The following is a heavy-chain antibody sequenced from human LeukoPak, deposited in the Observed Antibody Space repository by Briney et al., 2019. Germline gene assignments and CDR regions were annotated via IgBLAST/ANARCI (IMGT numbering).Heavy chain of an antibody. J-gene: IGHJ4*02. CDR1: GGSISSYY. Sequence: SETLSLTCTVSGGSISSYYWSWIRQPPGKGLEWIGYIYYSGSTNYNPSLKSRVTISVDTSKDQFSLKLSSVTAADTAVYYCARGGYSYGRYFDYWGQGTLVTVSS. D-gene: IGHD5-18*01. CDR2: IYYSGST. CDR3: ARGGYSYGRYFDY. V-gene: IGHV4-59*01.